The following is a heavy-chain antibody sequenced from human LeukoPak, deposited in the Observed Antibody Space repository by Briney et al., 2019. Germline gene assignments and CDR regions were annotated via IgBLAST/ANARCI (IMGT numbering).Heavy chain of an antibody. CDR2: INHSGST. CDR3: AREVPAMVNNYFDY. J-gene: IGHJ4*02. D-gene: IGHD5-18*01. V-gene: IGHV4-34*01. Sequence: SETLSLTCAVYGGSFSGYYWSWIRQPPGKGLEWIGEINHSGSTNYNPSLKSRVTISVDTSKNQFSLKLSSVTAADTAVYYCAREVPAMVNNYFDYWGQGTLVTVSS. CDR1: GGSFSGYY.